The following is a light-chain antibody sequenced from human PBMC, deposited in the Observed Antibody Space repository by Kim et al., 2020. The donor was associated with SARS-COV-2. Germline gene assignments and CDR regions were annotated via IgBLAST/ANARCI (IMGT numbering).Light chain of an antibody. J-gene: IGKJ3*01. Sequence: ASVGDRVTITCRASQGISSYLAWYQQKPGKAPKLLIFAASTLQSWVPSRFSGSGSGTEFTLTISSLQPEDFATYYCQQLNSYPLSFGPGTKVDIK. CDR2: AAS. CDR3: QQLNSYPLS. V-gene: IGKV1-9*01. CDR1: QGISSY.